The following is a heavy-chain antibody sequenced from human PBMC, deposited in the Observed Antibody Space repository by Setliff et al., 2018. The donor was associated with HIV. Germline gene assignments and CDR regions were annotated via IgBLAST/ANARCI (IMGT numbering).Heavy chain of an antibody. J-gene: IGHJ4*02. CDR3: ARWGDGYNSYDS. V-gene: IGHV4-34*01. CDR2: IYHSGST. D-gene: IGHD5-12*01. Sequence: PSETLSLTCAVYGGSFSGYYWSWIRQPPGKGLEWIGEIYHSGSTYYNPSLKSRVTISVDTSKNQFSLNLSSVTAADTAVYYCARWGDGYNSYDSWGQGTLVTVSS. CDR1: GGSFSGYY.